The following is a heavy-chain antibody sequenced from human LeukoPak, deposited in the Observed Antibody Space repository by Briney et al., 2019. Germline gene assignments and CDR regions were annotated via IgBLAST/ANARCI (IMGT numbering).Heavy chain of an antibody. CDR3: AKAVADNIYYYYYMDV. D-gene: IGHD6-19*01. J-gene: IGHJ6*03. CDR1: GFTFDDYG. CDR2: INWNGGST. Sequence: GGSLRLSCAASGFTFDDYGMSWVRQAPGKGLEWVSGINWNGGSTGYADSVKGRFTISRDNAKNSLYLQMNSLRAEDTAVYYCAKAVADNIYYYYYMDVCGKGTTVTVSS. V-gene: IGHV3-20*04.